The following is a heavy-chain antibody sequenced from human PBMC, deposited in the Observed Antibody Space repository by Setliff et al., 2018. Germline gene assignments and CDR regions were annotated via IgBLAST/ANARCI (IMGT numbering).Heavy chain of an antibody. D-gene: IGHD6-6*01. Sequence: SETLSLTCTVSGGSVNSHYWSWIRQPPGKGLEWIGEINHSGDTKSNPSLKSRVTMSVDTSKDQFSLKLISMSAADTAVYFCARGRNIAARLLDSWGQGALVTVSS. J-gene: IGHJ4*02. CDR2: INHSGDT. CDR3: ARGRNIAARLLDS. V-gene: IGHV4-34*01. CDR1: GGSVNSHY.